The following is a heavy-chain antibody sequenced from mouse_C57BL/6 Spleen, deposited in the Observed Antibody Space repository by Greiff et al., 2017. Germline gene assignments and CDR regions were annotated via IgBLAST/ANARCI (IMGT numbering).Heavy chain of an antibody. Sequence: VKLLESGAELMKPGASVKLSCKATGYTFTGYWIEWVKQRPGHGLEWIGEILPGSGSTNYNEKFKGKATFTADTSSNTAYMQLSSLTTEDSAIYYCARRAHYYGSRGYAMDYWGQGTSVTVSS. V-gene: IGHV1-9*01. D-gene: IGHD1-1*01. J-gene: IGHJ4*01. CDR2: ILPGSGST. CDR3: ARRAHYYGSRGYAMDY. CDR1: GYTFTGYW.